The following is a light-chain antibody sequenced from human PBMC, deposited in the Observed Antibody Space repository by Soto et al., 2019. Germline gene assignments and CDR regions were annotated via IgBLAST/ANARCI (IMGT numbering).Light chain of an antibody. Sequence: EIVLTQSPATLSLSPGARATLSCRASQSVASRNLAWYQQRSGQAPRLLIYGTSSRAIHTPDRFSGSGSGTDFTLTISDLEPEDFAVYFCQHFGNSLWTFGQGTKVDI. CDR3: QHFGNSLWT. V-gene: IGKV3-20*01. CDR1: QSVASRN. J-gene: IGKJ1*01. CDR2: GTS.